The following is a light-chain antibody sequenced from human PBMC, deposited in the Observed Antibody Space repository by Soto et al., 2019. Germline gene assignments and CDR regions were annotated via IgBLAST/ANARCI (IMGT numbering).Light chain of an antibody. CDR1: SGDVGAYDF. V-gene: IGLV2-14*01. J-gene: IGLJ1*01. CDR3: SSFTGGSTSYV. CDR2: DVS. Sequence: QSALTQPASVSGSPGQSIAISCTGTSGDVGAYDFVSWHQQHPGKAPKLMIYDVSRRPSGVSDRFSGSKSGNTGSLIISGLQAEDEADYYCSSFTGGSTSYVFGTGTKVTVL.